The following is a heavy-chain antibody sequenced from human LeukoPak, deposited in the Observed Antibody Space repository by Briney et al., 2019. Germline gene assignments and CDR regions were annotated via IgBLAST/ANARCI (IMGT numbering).Heavy chain of an antibody. Sequence: SETLSLTCTVSGGSISSYYWGWIRQPPGKGLEWIGSIYYSGSAYYNPSLKSRVTISVDTSKNQFSLKLSSVTAADTAVYYCARSPGDYVSDWFDPWGQGTLVTVSS. CDR3: ARSPGDYVSDWFDP. CDR1: GGSISSYY. CDR2: IYYSGSA. J-gene: IGHJ5*02. V-gene: IGHV4-39*01. D-gene: IGHD4-17*01.